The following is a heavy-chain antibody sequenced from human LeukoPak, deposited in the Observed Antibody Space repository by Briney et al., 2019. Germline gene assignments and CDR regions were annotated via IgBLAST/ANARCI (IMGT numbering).Heavy chain of an antibody. CDR1: GFTVSSNY. Sequence: GGSLRLSCAASGFTVSSNYMSWVRQALGKGLEWVSVIYSGGSTYYADSVKGRFTISRDNSKNTLYLQMNSLRAEDTAVYYCARYRDDWNDDLFDYWGQGTLVTVSS. J-gene: IGHJ4*02. V-gene: IGHV3-53*01. CDR2: IYSGGST. D-gene: IGHD1-1*01. CDR3: ARYRDDWNDDLFDY.